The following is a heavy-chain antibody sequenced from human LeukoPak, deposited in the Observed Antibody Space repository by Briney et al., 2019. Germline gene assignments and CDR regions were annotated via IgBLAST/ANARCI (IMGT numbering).Heavy chain of an antibody. CDR1: GFSFSAYW. CDR2: INPAGTET. V-gene: IGHV3-7*01. CDR3: ARFGYVAAVDL. D-gene: IGHD2-15*01. Sequence: GGSLRLSCAASGFSFSAYWMTWVRQAPGTGLEWVANINPAGTETYYVDPVKGGFTISRDNVKNLLYLQMNSLRAEDTAVYYCARFGYVAAVDLWGQGTLVTVSS. J-gene: IGHJ4*02.